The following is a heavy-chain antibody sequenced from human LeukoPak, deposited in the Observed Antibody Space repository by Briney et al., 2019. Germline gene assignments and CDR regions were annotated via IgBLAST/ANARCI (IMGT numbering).Heavy chain of an antibody. D-gene: IGHD3-22*01. CDR1: GGSISSYY. Sequence: PSETLSLTCTVSGGSISSYYWSWIRQPPGKGLEWIGYIYYSGSTNYNPSLKSRVTISVDTSKNQFSPKLSSVTAADTAVYYCARVVVLAYYDSSGFDAFDIWGQGTMVTVSS. V-gene: IGHV4-59*01. J-gene: IGHJ3*02. CDR2: IYYSGST. CDR3: ARVVVLAYYDSSGFDAFDI.